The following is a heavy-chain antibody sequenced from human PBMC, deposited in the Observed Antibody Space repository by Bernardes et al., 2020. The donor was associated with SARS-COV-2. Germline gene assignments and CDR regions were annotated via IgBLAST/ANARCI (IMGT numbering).Heavy chain of an antibody. J-gene: IGHJ4*02. V-gene: IGHV3-30-3*01. CDR3: ARELTAMILGGRGYFDY. Sequence: GGSLRLSRAASGFFFGSYAMHWVRQAPGKGLEWVAIISSNEVNKYYADSVRGRFTISRDNSRNTMYLQMNSLRVEDTAVYYCARELTAMILGGRGYFDYWGQGTLVTVSS. CDR1: GFFFGSYA. D-gene: IGHD3-16*01. CDR2: ISSNEVNK.